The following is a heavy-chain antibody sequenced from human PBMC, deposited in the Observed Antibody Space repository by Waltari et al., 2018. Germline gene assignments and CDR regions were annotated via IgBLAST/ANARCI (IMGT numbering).Heavy chain of an antibody. CDR1: GGSFSGYY. CDR2: INHSGST. D-gene: IGHD6-13*01. V-gene: IGHV4-34*01. Sequence: QVQLQQWGAGLLKPSETLSLTCAVYGGSFSGYYWSGIRQPPGKGLECIGEINHSGSTNYNPSLKSRVTISVDTSKNQFSLKLSSVTAADTAVYYCARRAAGYYYYYMDVWGKGTTVTVSS. CDR3: ARRAAGYYYYYMDV. J-gene: IGHJ6*03.